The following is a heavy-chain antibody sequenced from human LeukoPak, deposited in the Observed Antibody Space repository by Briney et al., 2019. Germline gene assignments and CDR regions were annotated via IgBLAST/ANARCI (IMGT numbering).Heavy chain of an antibody. CDR1: GGSISSYY. Sequence: SETLSLTCTVSGGSISSYYWSWIRQPPGKGLEWIGYIYYSGSTNYNPSLKSRVTISVDTSKNQFSLKLSPVTAADTAVYYCARDDGYSYRKGVDRFDYWGQGTLVTVSS. J-gene: IGHJ4*02. CDR3: ARDDGYSYRKGVDRFDY. D-gene: IGHD5-18*01. V-gene: IGHV4-59*01. CDR2: IYYSGST.